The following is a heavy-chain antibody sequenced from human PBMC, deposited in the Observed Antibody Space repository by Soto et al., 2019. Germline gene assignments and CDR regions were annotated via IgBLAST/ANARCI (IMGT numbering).Heavy chain of an antibody. V-gene: IGHV3-30-3*01. D-gene: IGHD2-15*01. J-gene: IGHJ6*02. CDR2: ISYDGGNK. CDR1: GFTFRNYA. CDR3: ARGDREDIAVVIGVRPGEYGVDV. Sequence: QVQLVESGGGVVQPGRSLRLSCAASGFTFRNYAMHWVRQAPGKGLECVAVISYDGGNKFYRDYVKGRFTISRDNSKNSLYLQINSVSYEDTAVYYCARGDREDIAVVIGVRPGEYGVDVWGQGTTVTVSS.